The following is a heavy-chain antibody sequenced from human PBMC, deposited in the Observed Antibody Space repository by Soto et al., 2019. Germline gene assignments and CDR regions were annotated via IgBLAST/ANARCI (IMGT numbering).Heavy chain of an antibody. D-gene: IGHD5-18*01. CDR2: ISYDGSNK. J-gene: IGHJ4*02. CDR1: GFTFRSYG. Sequence: QVQLVESGGGVVQPGRSLRLSCAASGFTFRSYGMHWVRQAPGKGLEWVAVISYDGSNKYYADSVKGRFTISRDNSKNTLYLQMNSLRAEDTAVYYCATDQIQLWPYYFDYWGQGTLVTVSS. V-gene: IGHV3-30*03. CDR3: ATDQIQLWPYYFDY.